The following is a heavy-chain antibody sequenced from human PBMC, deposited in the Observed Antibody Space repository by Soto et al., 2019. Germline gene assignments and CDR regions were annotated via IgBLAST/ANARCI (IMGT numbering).Heavy chain of an antibody. D-gene: IGHD1-26*01. Sequence: EVQLVESGGGLVRPGGSQRLSCAASGSTFSHVWMNWVRQAPGMGLEWVGRIKSKTDGGAPDYAAPVKGRFTISRDDLKDTVYLEMNSLKTEDTAVYYCTTGGIVGVGIDYWGQGTLVTVSS. CDR1: GSTFSHVW. CDR2: IKSKTDGGAP. CDR3: TTGGIVGVGIDY. J-gene: IGHJ4*02. V-gene: IGHV3-15*07.